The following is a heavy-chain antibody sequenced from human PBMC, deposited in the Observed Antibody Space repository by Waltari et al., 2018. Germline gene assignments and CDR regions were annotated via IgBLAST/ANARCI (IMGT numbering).Heavy chain of an antibody. CDR3: ARGTVGWLQRIFDY. D-gene: IGHD5-12*01. CDR2: MNPNSGNT. V-gene: IGHV1-8*01. CDR1: GYTFTSYD. J-gene: IGHJ4*02. Sequence: QVQLVQSGAEVKKPGASVKVSCKASGYTFTSYDINCVRQATGKGLEWMGWMNPNSGNTGYAQKFQGRVTMTRNTSISTAYMELSSLRSEDTAVYYCARGTVGWLQRIFDYWGQGTLVTVSS.